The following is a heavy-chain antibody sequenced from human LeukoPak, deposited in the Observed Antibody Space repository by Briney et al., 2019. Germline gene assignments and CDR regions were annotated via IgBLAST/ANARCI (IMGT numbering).Heavy chain of an antibody. J-gene: IGHJ4*02. CDR1: GYTFTGYY. D-gene: IGHD3-22*01. V-gene: IGHV1-2*02. CDR3: ATSDYYDSSGTPHY. CDR2: INPNSVGT. Sequence: ASVKVSCKASGYTFTGYYMHWVRQAPGQGLEWMGWINPNSVGTNYAQKFQGRVTMTRDTSISTAYMELSRLRSDDTAVYYCATSDYYDSSGTPHYWGQGTLVTVSS.